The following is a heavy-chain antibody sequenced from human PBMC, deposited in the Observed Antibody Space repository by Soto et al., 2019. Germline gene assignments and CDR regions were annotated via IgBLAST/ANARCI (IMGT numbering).Heavy chain of an antibody. V-gene: IGHV4-34*01. CDR2: INHSGST. J-gene: IGHJ6*02. CDR3: ARGLFSGVRGVIPYYYYYGMDV. CDR1: RGSFSGYY. D-gene: IGHD3-10*01. Sequence: QVQLQQWGAGLLKPSETLSLTCAVYRGSFSGYYWSWIRQPPGKGLEWIGEINHSGSTNYNPSLKSRVTISVDTSKNQFSLKLSSLTAADTAVYYCARGLFSGVRGVIPYYYYYGMDVWGQGTTVTVSS.